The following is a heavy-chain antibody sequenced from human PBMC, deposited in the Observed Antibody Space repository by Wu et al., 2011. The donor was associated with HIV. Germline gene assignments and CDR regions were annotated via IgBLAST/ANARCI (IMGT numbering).Heavy chain of an antibody. Sequence: QVQLVQSGAEVKKPGSSVKVSCKASGGTFNSYGITWVRQAPGQGLEWMGGIIPIFGTASYAQKFQGRVTITADKSTSTAYMEVSSLRSEDTAMYYCARDFGGDGDSWGQGTLVTVSS. D-gene: IGHD2-21*01. CDR2: IIPIFGTA. J-gene: IGHJ4*02. V-gene: IGHV1-69*14. CDR3: ARDFGGDGDS. CDR1: GGTFNSYG.